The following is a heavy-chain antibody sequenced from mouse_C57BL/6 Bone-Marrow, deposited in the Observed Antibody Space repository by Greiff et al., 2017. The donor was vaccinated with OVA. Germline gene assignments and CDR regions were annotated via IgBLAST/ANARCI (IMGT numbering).Heavy chain of an antibody. CDR3: ARHYGSSYFDY. CDR2: IYPGGGYT. CDR1: GYTFTNYW. D-gene: IGHD1-1*01. J-gene: IGHJ2*01. Sequence: QVQLKESGAELVRPGTSVKMSCKASGYTFTNYWIGWAKQRPGHGLEWIGDIYPGGGYTNYNEKFKGKATLTADKSSSTAYMQFSSLTSEDSAIYYCARHYGSSYFDYWGQGTTLTVSS. V-gene: IGHV1-63*01.